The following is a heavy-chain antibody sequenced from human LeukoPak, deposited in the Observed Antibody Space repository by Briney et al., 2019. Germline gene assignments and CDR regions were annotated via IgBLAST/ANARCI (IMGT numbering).Heavy chain of an antibody. Sequence: GGSLRRSCTGSGFTFSGYARAWVRQAPGRGLEGVSGITGSGGTTYYADSVKGRFTISRDNSKNTLYLQMISLRAEDTAVYYCAKQDYYDGSGYAPLFDYWGQGTLVTVSS. CDR3: AKQDYYDGSGYAPLFDY. J-gene: IGHJ4*02. CDR2: ITGSGGTT. D-gene: IGHD3-22*01. V-gene: IGHV3-23*01. CDR1: GFTFSGYA.